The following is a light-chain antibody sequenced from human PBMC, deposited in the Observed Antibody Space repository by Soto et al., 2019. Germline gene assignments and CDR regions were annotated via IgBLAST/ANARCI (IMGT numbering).Light chain of an antibody. V-gene: IGKV3-15*01. Sequence: EIVMRQSPATLSVSPGERATLSCRASQGIKDYVAWFQQKPGQAPRLLIYGASTRATAIPARFSGSGSGTEFTLSISSLQSEDFAVYYCQQYNNWPQTFGQGTKVDI. CDR1: QGIKDY. CDR2: GAS. J-gene: IGKJ1*01. CDR3: QQYNNWPQT.